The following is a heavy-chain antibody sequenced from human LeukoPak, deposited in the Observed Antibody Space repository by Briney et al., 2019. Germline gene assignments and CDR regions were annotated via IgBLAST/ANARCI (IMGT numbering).Heavy chain of an antibody. V-gene: IGHV1-69*13. Sequence: WASVKVSCKASGGTFSSYAISWVRQAPGQGLEWMGGIIPIFGTANYAQKFQGRVTITADESTSTAYMELSSLRSEDTAVYYCARGGGNLFYYYYMDVWGKGTTVTVSS. J-gene: IGHJ6*03. D-gene: IGHD4-23*01. CDR3: ARGGGNLFYYYYMDV. CDR1: GGTFSSYA. CDR2: IIPIFGTA.